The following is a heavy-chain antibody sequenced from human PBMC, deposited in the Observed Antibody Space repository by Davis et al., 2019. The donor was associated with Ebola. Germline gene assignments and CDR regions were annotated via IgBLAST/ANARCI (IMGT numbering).Heavy chain of an antibody. CDR2: IYPSGST. Sequence: ESLKISCAASGFTFSDYYMTWIRQPAGKGLEFIWRIYPSGSTNYKPSLKGRVTMSIDTSNNQFSLKVNSVTAADTAIYYCARGVWLGDNWFDPWGQGIPVTVSS. J-gene: IGHJ5*02. CDR3: ARGVWLGDNWFDP. CDR1: GFTFSDYY. D-gene: IGHD6-19*01. V-gene: IGHV4-59*10.